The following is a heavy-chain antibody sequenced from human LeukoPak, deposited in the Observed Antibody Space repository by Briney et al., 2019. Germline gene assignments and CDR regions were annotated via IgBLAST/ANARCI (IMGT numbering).Heavy chain of an antibody. Sequence: SETLSLTCTVSGDSISNDNYYWGWIRQPPGKGLEWIGSIYYSGSPYYNLSLNTRVTISVDTSKNQFSLKVRSVTAADTAVYYRARQGRYLLLFDVDSWGQGTLVTVSS. D-gene: IGHD2-21*02. CDR3: ARQGRYLLLFDVDS. CDR2: IYYSGSP. J-gene: IGHJ4*02. V-gene: IGHV4-39*01. CDR1: GDSISNDNYY.